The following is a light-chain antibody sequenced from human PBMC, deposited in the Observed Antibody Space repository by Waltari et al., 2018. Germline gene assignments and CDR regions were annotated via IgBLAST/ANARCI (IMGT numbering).Light chain of an antibody. J-gene: IGKJ1*01. Sequence: DIQMTQSPSSLSASVGDRVTITCQASQDISNSLNWYQQKPGKAPKVLIYDAANLESGVPSRFSGSGSGTEFTLSISSLQSEDFAIYYCQQYDEWPRTFGHGTRVEI. CDR1: QDISNS. V-gene: IGKV1-33*01. CDR2: DAA. CDR3: QQYDEWPRT.